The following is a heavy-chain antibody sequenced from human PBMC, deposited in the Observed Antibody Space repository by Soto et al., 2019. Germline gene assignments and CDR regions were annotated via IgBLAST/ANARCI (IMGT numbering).Heavy chain of an antibody. CDR3: SRHRCGASCSLLFYGMEV. Sequence: GESLKISCKGSGYSFTSYWIGWVRQMPGKGLEWMGIIYPGDSDTRYSPSFQGQVTISADKSISTAYLQWSSLKASDTAMYYCSRHRCGASCSLLFYGMEVWGQGTTVAVSS. V-gene: IGHV5-51*01. D-gene: IGHD2-15*01. CDR2: IYPGDSDT. CDR1: GYSFTSYW. J-gene: IGHJ6*02.